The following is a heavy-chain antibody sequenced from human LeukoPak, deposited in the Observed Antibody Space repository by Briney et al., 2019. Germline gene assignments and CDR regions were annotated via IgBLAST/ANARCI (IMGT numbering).Heavy chain of an antibody. CDR3: ASGIHTQIQLWPGFDY. D-gene: IGHD5-18*01. V-gene: IGHV1-2*02. CDR1: GYTFTGYY. Sequence: ASVKVSCKASGYTFTGYYMHWVRQAPGQGLEWMGWINPNSGGTNYAQKFQGRVTMTRDTSISTAYMELSRLRSDDTAVYYCASGIHTQIQLWPGFDYWSQGTLVTVSS. J-gene: IGHJ4*02. CDR2: INPNSGGT.